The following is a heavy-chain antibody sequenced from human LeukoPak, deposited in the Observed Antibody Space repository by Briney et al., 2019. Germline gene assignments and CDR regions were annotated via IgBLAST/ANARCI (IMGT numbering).Heavy chain of an antibody. V-gene: IGHV3-7*03. D-gene: IGHD2-2*01. CDR2: IKQDGSEQ. CDR1: GFTLSHYW. CDR3: ASPDLGYCSSTSCQRFDY. Sequence: GGSLRLSCAASGFTLSHYWMTWVRQAPGKGLEWVANIKQDGSEQYYVDSVKGRFTISRDNAKNSLYLQMNSLRAEDTAVYYCASPDLGYCSSTSCQRFDYWGQGTLVTVSS. J-gene: IGHJ4*02.